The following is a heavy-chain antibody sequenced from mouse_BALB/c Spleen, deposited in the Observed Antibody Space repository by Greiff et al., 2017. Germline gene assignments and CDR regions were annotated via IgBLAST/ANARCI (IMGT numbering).Heavy chain of an antibody. CDR2: IWAGGST. J-gene: IGHJ3*01. CDR3: ARDHVTTVDAPFAY. CDR1: GFSLTSYG. Sequence: VQLVESGPGLVAPSQSLSITCTVSGFSLTSYGVHWVRQPPGKGLEWLGVIWAGGSTNYNSALMSRLSISKDNSKSQVFLKMNSLQTDDTAMYYCARDHVTTVDAPFAYWGQGTLVTVSA. V-gene: IGHV2-9*02. D-gene: IGHD1-1*01.